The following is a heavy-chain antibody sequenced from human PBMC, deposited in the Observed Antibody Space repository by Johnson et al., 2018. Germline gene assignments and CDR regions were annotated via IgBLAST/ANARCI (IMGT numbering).Heavy chain of an antibody. Sequence: EVQLVESGGGLVQPGGSLRLSCAASGFTFSAYWMTWVRQAPGKGLEWVANIREDGSEKYYVDPVKGRFTISRDNARNSLYLQMNSLRAEDPAVYYCARETIADVAGKVLDRWGQGTMVTVS. CDR3: ARETIADVAGKVLDR. D-gene: IGHD3-3*01. J-gene: IGHJ3*01. CDR2: IREDGSEK. V-gene: IGHV3-7*01. CDR1: GFTFSAYW.